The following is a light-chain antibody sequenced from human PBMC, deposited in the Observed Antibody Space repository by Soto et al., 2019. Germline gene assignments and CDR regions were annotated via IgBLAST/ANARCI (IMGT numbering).Light chain of an antibody. CDR1: SSDVGGYNY. CDR2: EVS. Sequence: QSVLTQPPAASGSLGQSVTISCTGTSSDVGGYNYVSWYQQHPGKAPKLMIYEVSKRPSGVPDRFSGSKSGNAASLTVSGLQAEDEADYYCSSYAGSIYVFGTGTKVTVL. CDR3: SSYAGSIYV. J-gene: IGLJ1*01. V-gene: IGLV2-8*01.